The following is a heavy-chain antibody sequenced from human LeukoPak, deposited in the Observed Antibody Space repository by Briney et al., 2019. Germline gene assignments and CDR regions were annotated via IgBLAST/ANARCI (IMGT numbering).Heavy chain of an antibody. D-gene: IGHD5-18*01. CDR1: GGSISSSSYY. CDR3: ARHPRPDTAMVIGGFYYFDY. V-gene: IGHV4-39*01. CDR2: IYYSGST. Sequence: SETLSLTCTVSGGSISSSSYYWGWIRQPPGEGLEWIGSIYYSGSTYYNPSLKSRVTISVDTSKNQFSLKLRSVTAADTAVYYCARHPRPDTAMVIGGFYYFDYWGQGTLVTVSS. J-gene: IGHJ4*02.